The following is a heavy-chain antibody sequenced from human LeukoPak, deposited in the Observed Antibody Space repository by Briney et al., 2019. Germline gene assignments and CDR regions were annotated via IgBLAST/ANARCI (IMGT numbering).Heavy chain of an antibody. CDR2: ISAYNGNT. V-gene: IGHV1-18*01. Sequence: ASVKVSCRASGYTFTSYGISWVRQAPGQGLEWMGWISAYNGNTNYAQKLQGRVTMTTDTSTSTAYMELRSLRSDDTAVYYCASGEYSRTRLGYWGQGTLVTVSS. J-gene: IGHJ4*02. CDR1: GYTFTSYG. CDR3: ASGEYSRTRLGY. D-gene: IGHD6-6*01.